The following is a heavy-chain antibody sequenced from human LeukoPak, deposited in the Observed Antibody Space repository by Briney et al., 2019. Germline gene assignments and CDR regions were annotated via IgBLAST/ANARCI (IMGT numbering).Heavy chain of an antibody. CDR2: IYYSGST. CDR3: ASFYSRGWYPIDY. Sequence: PSETLSLTCTVSGGSISSGGYYWSWIRQHPGKGLEWIGYIYYSGSTYYNPSLKSRVTISVDTSKNQFSLKLSSVTAADTAVYYCASFYSRGWYPIDYWGQGTLVTVSS. J-gene: IGHJ4*02. V-gene: IGHV4-31*03. CDR1: GGSISSGGYY. D-gene: IGHD6-19*01.